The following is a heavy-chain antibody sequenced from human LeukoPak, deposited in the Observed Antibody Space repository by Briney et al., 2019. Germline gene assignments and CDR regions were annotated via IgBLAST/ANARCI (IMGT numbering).Heavy chain of an antibody. D-gene: IGHD3-22*01. V-gene: IGHV4-61*02. Sequence: PSQTLSLACTVSGVSISSGSYYWSWIRQPAGQGLEYIGRMYTSGSTNYTFSLRSRTTITVDTSKNQFSLKLNSVTAADTAVYYCARGYDGSGDYYRNWYFDLWGRGTLVTVSS. J-gene: IGHJ2*01. CDR2: MYTSGST. CDR3: ARGYDGSGDYYRNWYFDL. CDR1: GVSISSGSYY.